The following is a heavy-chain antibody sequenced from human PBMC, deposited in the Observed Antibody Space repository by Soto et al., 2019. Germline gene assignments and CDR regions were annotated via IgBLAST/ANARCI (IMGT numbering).Heavy chain of an antibody. J-gene: IGHJ6*02. CDR1: GFTFSSYA. CDR3: AKDKDEDFWSGYYTSYYYYGMDV. D-gene: IGHD3-3*01. Sequence: GGSLRLSCAASGFTFSSYAMSWVRQAPGKGLEWVSAISGSGGSTYYADSVKGRFTISRDNSKNTLYLQMNSLRAEDTAVYYCAKDKDEDFWSGYYTSYYYYGMDVWGQGTTVTVSS. V-gene: IGHV3-23*01. CDR2: ISGSGGST.